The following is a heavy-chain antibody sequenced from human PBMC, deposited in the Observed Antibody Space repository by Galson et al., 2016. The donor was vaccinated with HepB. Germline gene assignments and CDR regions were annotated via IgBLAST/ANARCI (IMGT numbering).Heavy chain of an antibody. D-gene: IGHD3-10*01. CDR3: ARPTASGTYYNPFDY. V-gene: IGHV1-2*02. J-gene: IGHJ4*02. CDR1: GFTFTDYY. CDR2: INPISGGR. Sequence: SVKVSCKASGFTFTDYYIHWVRQAPGQGLEWMGWINPISGGRTYAQKFQGRITLTSDTSTTTAYMDLSSLRSDDTAVYYWARPTASGTYYNPFDYWGQGTLVTVSS.